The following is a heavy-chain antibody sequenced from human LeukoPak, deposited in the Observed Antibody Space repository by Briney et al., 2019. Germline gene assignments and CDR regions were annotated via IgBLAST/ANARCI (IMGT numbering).Heavy chain of an antibody. D-gene: IGHD3/OR15-3a*01. V-gene: IGHV1-24*01. CDR1: GYTLTELS. CDR3: ATRGLAQGYYTDV. CDR2: FDPEDGET. Sequence: ASVKVSCKVSGYTLTELSMHWVRQAPGKGLEWMGGFDPEDGETIYAQKFQGRVTMAEDTSTDTAYMELSSLRSEDTAVYYCATRGLAQGYYTDVWGKGTTVTVSS. J-gene: IGHJ6*03.